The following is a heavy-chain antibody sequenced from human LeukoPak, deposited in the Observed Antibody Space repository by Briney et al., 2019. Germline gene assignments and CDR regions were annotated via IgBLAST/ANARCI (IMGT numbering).Heavy chain of an antibody. Sequence: ASVKVSCKASGYTFTSYGISWVRQAPGQGLEWMGWISAYNGNTNYAQKLQGRVTMTTDTSTSTAYMELRSLRSDDTAVYYCARARAVTMVRSYNWFDPWGQGTLVTVSS. CDR3: ARARAVTMVRSYNWFDP. J-gene: IGHJ5*02. CDR1: GYTFTSYG. D-gene: IGHD3-10*01. CDR2: ISAYNGNT. V-gene: IGHV1-18*01.